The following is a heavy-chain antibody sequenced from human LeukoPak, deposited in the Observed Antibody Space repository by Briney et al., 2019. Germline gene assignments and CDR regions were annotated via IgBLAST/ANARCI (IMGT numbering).Heavy chain of an antibody. V-gene: IGHV5-51*01. Sequence: GESLKISCKGSGYSFTSYWIGWVRPLPGKGLEWMGIIYPGDSDTRYSPSFQGQVTISADKSISTAYLQWSSLKASDTAMFYCARQESGTFFDQWGQGTLVTVSS. CDR2: IYPGDSDT. J-gene: IGHJ4*02. CDR1: GYSFTSYW. D-gene: IGHD3-3*01. CDR3: ARQESGTFFDQ.